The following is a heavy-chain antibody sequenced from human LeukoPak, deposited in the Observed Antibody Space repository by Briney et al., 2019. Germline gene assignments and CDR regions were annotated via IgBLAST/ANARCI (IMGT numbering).Heavy chain of an antibody. CDR3: ARGGCSGGSCYSSIEYYYYYMDV. CDR2: IYTSGST. V-gene: IGHV4-59*10. Sequence: PSETLSLTCAVYGGSFSGYYWSWIRQPAGKGLEWIGRIYTSGSTNYNPSLKSRVTMSVDTSKNQFSLKLSSVTAADTAVYYCARGGCSGGSCYSSIEYYYYYMDVWGKGTTVTVSS. CDR1: GGSFSGYY. D-gene: IGHD2-15*01. J-gene: IGHJ6*03.